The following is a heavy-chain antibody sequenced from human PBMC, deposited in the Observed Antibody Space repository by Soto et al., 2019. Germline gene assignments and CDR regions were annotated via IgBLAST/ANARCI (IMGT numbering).Heavy chain of an antibody. CDR3: ARGPYSSGWYVVDY. Sequence: QVQLQESGPGLMKPSESLSLTCTVSGASISAYAWSWIRQPAGKGLEWIGRLYSSGNTNYNPSFKSRLTMSAGTSKNQCSLKLSSVTAADTAVYYCARGPYSSGWYVVDYWGQGTLVTVSS. V-gene: IGHV4-4*07. CDR1: GASISAYA. J-gene: IGHJ4*02. CDR2: LYSSGNT. D-gene: IGHD6-19*01.